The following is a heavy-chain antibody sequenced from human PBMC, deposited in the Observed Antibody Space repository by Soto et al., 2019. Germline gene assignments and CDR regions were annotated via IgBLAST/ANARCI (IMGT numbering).Heavy chain of an antibody. CDR3: ARLLYYDSSGYPVDY. Sequence: SVKVSCKASGGTFSSYMSCVRQAPGQGLEWMGRIIPILGIANYAQKFQGRVTITADKSTSTAYMELSSLRSEDTAVYYCARLLYYDSSGYPVDYWGQGTLVTVSS. CDR2: IIPILGIA. D-gene: IGHD3-22*01. CDR1: GGTFSSY. V-gene: IGHV1-69*02. J-gene: IGHJ4*02.